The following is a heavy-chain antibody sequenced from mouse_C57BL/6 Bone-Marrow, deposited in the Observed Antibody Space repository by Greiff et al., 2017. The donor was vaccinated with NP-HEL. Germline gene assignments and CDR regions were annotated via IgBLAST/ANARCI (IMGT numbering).Heavy chain of an antibody. D-gene: IGHD2-3*01. Sequence: QVQLQQSGAELVRPGASVKLSCKASGYTFTDYYINWVKQRPGQGLEWIARIYPGSGNTYYNEKFKGKATLTAEKSSSTAYMQLSSLTSEDSAVYFCARPDGYYEVWFAYWGQGTLVTVSA. CDR3: ARPDGYYEVWFAY. CDR2: IYPGSGNT. J-gene: IGHJ3*01. V-gene: IGHV1-76*01. CDR1: GYTFTDYY.